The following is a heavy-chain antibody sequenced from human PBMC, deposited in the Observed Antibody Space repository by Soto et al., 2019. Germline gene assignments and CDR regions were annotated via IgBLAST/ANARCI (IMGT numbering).Heavy chain of an antibody. D-gene: IGHD3-16*01. CDR3: ARHLGGNHYYYGMDV. J-gene: IGHJ6*02. CDR1: GGTFSSYA. Sequence: QVQLVQSGAEVKKPGSSVKVSCKASGGTFSSYAISWVRQAPGQGLEWMGGIIPIFGTADYAQKFQGRVTLTADDLTSTAYMELSSLRSEDTAVYYCARHLGGNHYYYGMDVWGQGTTVTVSS. CDR2: IIPIFGTA. V-gene: IGHV1-69*12.